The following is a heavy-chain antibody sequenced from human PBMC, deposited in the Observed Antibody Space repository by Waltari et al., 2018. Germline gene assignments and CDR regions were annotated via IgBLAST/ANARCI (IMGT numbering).Heavy chain of an antibody. J-gene: IGHJ3*02. V-gene: IGHV4-39*07. CDR3: ARQPPTTVPTPRSPFDT. Sequence: QPQLQESGPGLEKPSETLSLTCTVSGGSLTTRSYPWAWIRQTPGKGLEWIGSIHISGSTYYNPSLRSRVTMSVDTSNNQFSLKLTSVTAADTAVYYCARQPPTTVPTPRSPFDTWGQGTMVSVSS. CDR2: IHISGST. D-gene: IGHD4-17*01. CDR1: GGSLTTRSYP.